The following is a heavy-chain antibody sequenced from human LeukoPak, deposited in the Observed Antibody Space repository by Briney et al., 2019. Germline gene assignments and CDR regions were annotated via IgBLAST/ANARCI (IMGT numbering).Heavy chain of an antibody. V-gene: IGHV1-69*04. Sequence: GASVKVSCKASGGTFSSYAISWVRQAPGQGLEWMGRIIPILGIANYAQKFQGRVTITADKSTSTAYMELSSLRSEDTAVYYCARDSARVPAAPKWFDPWGQGTLVTASS. CDR1: GGTFSSYA. D-gene: IGHD2-2*01. CDR3: ARDSARVPAAPKWFDP. J-gene: IGHJ5*02. CDR2: IIPILGIA.